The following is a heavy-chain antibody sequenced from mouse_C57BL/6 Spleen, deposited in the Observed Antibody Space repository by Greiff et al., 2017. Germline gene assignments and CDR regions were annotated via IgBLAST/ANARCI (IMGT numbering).Heavy chain of an antibody. CDR2: IDPSASYT. Sequence: VQLQQPGAELVMPGASVKLSCKASGYTFTSYWMHWVKQRPGQGLEWIGEIDPSASYTNYNQKFKGKSTLTVDKSSSTAYMQLSSLTSEDAAVYYCARPYYGSSYGGFAYWGQGTLVTVSA. J-gene: IGHJ3*01. D-gene: IGHD1-1*01. V-gene: IGHV1-69*01. CDR3: ARPYYGSSYGGFAY. CDR1: GYTFTSYW.